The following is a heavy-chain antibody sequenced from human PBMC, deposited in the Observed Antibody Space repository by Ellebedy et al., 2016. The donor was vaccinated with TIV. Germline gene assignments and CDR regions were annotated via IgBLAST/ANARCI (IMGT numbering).Heavy chain of an antibody. V-gene: IGHV4-59*01. CDR2: IYYSGST. CDR3: ARVGGSYLYY. D-gene: IGHD1-26*01. J-gene: IGHJ4*02. Sequence: MPGGSLRLSCTVSGGSISSYYWSWIRQPPGKGLEWIGYIYYSGSTNYNPSLKSRVTISVDTSKNQFSLKLSSVTAADTAVYYCARVGGSYLYYWGQGTLVTVSS. CDR1: GGSISSYY.